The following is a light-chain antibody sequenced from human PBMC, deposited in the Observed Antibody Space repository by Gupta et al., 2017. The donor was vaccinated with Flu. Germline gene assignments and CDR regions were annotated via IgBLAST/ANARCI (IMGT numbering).Light chain of an antibody. CDR3: AAWDDSMNGYV. CDR2: SNN. CDR1: SSNIGSNT. J-gene: IGLJ1*01. Sequence: QSLLTQPSSASGTPGQRVTISCSGGSSNIGSNTVNWYQHLPGTAPKLLIYSNNQRPSGIPDRFSGSKSGTSASLAISGLQSEDEADYYCAAWDDSMNGYVFGTGTKVTVL. V-gene: IGLV1-44*01.